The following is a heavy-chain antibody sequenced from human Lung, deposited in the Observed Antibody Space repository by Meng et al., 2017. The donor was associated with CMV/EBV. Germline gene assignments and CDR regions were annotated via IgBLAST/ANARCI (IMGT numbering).Heavy chain of an antibody. Sequence: ITFKSSGPRLLKPTQPLTLCCTFSEFSPSISGVGLGWIRQPPGKALEWLALIYWADDKRYSPSLKSRLTITKDTSKTQVVLTMTNMDPVDTATYYCTHRPMTSAYYYFDYWGQGTLVTVSS. D-gene: IGHD3-22*01. CDR1: EFSPSISGVG. V-gene: IGHV2-5*02. CDR2: IYWADDK. J-gene: IGHJ4*02. CDR3: THRPMTSAYYYFDY.